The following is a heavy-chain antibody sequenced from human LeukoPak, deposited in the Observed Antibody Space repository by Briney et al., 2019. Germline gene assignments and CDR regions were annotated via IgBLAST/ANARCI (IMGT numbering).Heavy chain of an antibody. CDR1: GDSISNSGYY. CDR2: INHSGTT. D-gene: IGHD6-13*01. Sequence: SSETLSLTCTVSGDSISNSGYYWDWIRQSLGKGLEWIGRINHSGTTYYEPSLKSRVTISVDASKNQFSLKLSSVTAADTTIYYCARKKLVARGYFDFWGRGIPVTVSS. J-gene: IGHJ4*02. CDR3: ARKKLVARGYFDF. V-gene: IGHV4-39*01.